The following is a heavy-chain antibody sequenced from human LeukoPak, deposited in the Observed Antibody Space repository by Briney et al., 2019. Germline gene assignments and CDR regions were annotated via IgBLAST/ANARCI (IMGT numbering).Heavy chain of an antibody. CDR2: INHSGST. CDR1: GGSFSGYY. CDR3: ARAPRRYYYYYMDV. Sequence: SETLSLTCAVYGGSFSGYYWSWIRQPPGKGLEWMGEINHSGSTNYNPSLKSRVTISVDTSKNQFSLKLSSVTAADTAVYYCARAPRRYYYYYMDVWGKGTTVTVSS. J-gene: IGHJ6*03. V-gene: IGHV4-34*01.